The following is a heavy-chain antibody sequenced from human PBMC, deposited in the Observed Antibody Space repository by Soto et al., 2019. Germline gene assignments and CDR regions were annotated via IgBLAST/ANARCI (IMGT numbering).Heavy chain of an antibody. CDR3: AKGRYFDF. Sequence: PVGSLRLSCAASGFTFRFDSMSWVRQAPGKGLEWVSSISGSGDTTYYADSVKGRFTISRDNSKNTLFLQMNSLRAEDTAVYYCAKGRYFDFWGQGALVTVSS. J-gene: IGHJ4*02. CDR2: ISGSGDTT. V-gene: IGHV3-23*01. CDR1: GFTFRFDS.